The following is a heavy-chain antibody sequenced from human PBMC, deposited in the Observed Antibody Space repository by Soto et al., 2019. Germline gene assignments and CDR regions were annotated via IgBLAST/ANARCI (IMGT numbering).Heavy chain of an antibody. CDR1: GFTFSSYS. CDR3: ARSPTGEKSQIYSSYMAV. V-gene: IGHV3-33*08. J-gene: IGHJ6*03. Sequence: GGSLRLSCAASGFTFSSYSMNWVRQAPGKGLEWVAVIWYDGSNKYYADSVKGRFTISRDNSKNTLYLHMNSLRAEDTAVYYCARSPTGEKSQIYSSYMAVRGKGTTATFPS. CDR2: IWYDGSNK. D-gene: IGHD2-21*01.